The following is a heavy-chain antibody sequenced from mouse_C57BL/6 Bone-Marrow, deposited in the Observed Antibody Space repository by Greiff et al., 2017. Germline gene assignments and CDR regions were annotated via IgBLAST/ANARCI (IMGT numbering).Heavy chain of an antibody. CDR1: GYTFTDYY. CDR2: INPYNGGT. V-gene: IGHV1-19*01. CDR3: ARWDYYGSRESFDY. J-gene: IGHJ2*01. Sequence: VHVKQSGPVLVKPGASVKMSCKASGYTFTDYYMNWVKQSHGKSLEWIGVINPYNGGTSYNQKFKGKATLTVDKSSSTAYMELNSLTSEDSAVYYCARWDYYGSRESFDYWGPGTTLTVSS. D-gene: IGHD1-1*01.